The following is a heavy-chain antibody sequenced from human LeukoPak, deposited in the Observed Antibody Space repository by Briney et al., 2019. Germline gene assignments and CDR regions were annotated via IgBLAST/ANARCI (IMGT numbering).Heavy chain of an antibody. CDR3: AKDTSSTYYDILTGSQGLDY. J-gene: IGHJ4*02. CDR1: GFTFSSYG. Sequence: GGSLRLSCAASGFTFSSYGMHWVRQAPGKGLEWVVVISYDGSNKYYADSVKGRFTISRDNSKNTLYLQINSLRAEDTAVYFCAKDTSSTYYDILTGSQGLDYWGQGTLVTVSS. CDR2: ISYDGSNK. V-gene: IGHV3-30*18. D-gene: IGHD3-9*01.